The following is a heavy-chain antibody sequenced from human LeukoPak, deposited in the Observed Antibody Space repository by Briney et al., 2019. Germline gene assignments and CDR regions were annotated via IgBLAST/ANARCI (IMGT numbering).Heavy chain of an antibody. CDR1: GFTFSSYA. CDR3: AKSPALSYYYDSSGYSFDY. V-gene: IGHV3-23*01. D-gene: IGHD3-22*01. J-gene: IGHJ4*02. Sequence: GGSLRLSCAASGFTFSSYAMSWVRQAPGKGLEWVSAISGSGGSTYYADSVKGRFTISRDNSKSTLYLQMNSLRAEDTAVYYCAKSPALSYYYDSSGYSFDYWGQGTLVTVSS. CDR2: ISGSGGST.